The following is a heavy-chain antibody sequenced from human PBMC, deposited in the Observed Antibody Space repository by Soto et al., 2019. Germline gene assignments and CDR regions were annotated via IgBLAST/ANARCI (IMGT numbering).Heavy chain of an antibody. D-gene: IGHD5-18*01. CDR1: SVSNAW. V-gene: IGHV3-15*07. CDR2: IKSKTDGGTT. Sequence: SVSNAWMNWVRQAPGKGLEWVGRIKSKTDGGTTDYAAPVQGRFTISRDDSKNTLYLQMNSLKTEDTAVYYCTTRDTAMGTFDYWGQGTLVTVSS. CDR3: TTRDTAMGTFDY. J-gene: IGHJ4*02.